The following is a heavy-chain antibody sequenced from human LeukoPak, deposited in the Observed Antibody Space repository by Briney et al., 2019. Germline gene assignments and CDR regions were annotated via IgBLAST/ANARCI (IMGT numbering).Heavy chain of an antibody. Sequence: GASVKVSCKASGGTFSSYAISWVRQAPGQGLEWMGRIIPIFGIANYAQKFQGRVTITADKSTSTAYMELSSLRSEDTAVYYCARGAGYCSSTSCPIYFDYWGQGTLVTVSS. D-gene: IGHD2-2*01. CDR2: IIPIFGIA. J-gene: IGHJ4*02. CDR3: ARGAGYCSSTSCPIYFDY. V-gene: IGHV1-69*04. CDR1: GGTFSSYA.